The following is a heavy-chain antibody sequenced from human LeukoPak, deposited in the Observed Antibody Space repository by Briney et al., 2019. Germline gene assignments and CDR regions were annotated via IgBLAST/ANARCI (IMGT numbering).Heavy chain of an antibody. D-gene: IGHD3-3*01. CDR3: AKESHYDFWSGQRYYFDY. CDR2: ISYDGSNK. CDR1: GFTFSSYW. J-gene: IGHJ4*02. Sequence: GGSLRLSCAASGFTFSSYWMSWVRQAPGKGLEWVAVISYDGSNKYYADSVKGRFTISRDNSKNTLYLQMNSLRAEDTAVYYCAKESHYDFWSGQRYYFDYWGQGTLVTVSS. V-gene: IGHV3-30*18.